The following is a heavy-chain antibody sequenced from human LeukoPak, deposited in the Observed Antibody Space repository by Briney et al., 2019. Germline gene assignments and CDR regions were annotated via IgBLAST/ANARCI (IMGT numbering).Heavy chain of an antibody. CDR2: ISYDGSNK. CDR3: ARLNLG. CDR1: GFTFSSYA. V-gene: IGHV3-30*01. J-gene: IGHJ4*02. Sequence: GGSLRLSCAASGFTFSSYAMHWVRQAPGKGLEWVAVISYDGSNKYYADSVKGRFTISRDNSKSTLYLQMNSLRAEDTAVYYCARLNLGWGQGTLVTVSS. D-gene: IGHD3-16*01.